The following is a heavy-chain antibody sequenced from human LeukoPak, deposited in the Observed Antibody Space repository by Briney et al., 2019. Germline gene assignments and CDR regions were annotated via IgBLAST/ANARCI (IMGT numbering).Heavy chain of an antibody. V-gene: IGHV3-20*04. J-gene: IGHJ4*02. D-gene: IGHD6-13*01. CDR3: AREPAAAYDY. Sequence: PGGSLRLSCAASGFTFYDYGMSWVRQAPGKGLEWVSRINCNGGSTGYADSVKGRFTISRDNAKNSLYLQMNSLRAEDTALYYCAREPAAAYDYWGQGTLVAVSS. CDR1: GFTFYDYG. CDR2: INCNGGST.